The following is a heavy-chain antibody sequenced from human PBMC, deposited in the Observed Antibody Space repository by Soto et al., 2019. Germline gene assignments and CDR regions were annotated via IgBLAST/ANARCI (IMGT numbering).Heavy chain of an antibody. CDR1: GGSISGGGFS. V-gene: IGHV4-30-2*01. CDR2: ILHTGGT. D-gene: IGHD3-10*01. Sequence: TLSLTCAVSGGSISGGGFSWSWIRQPPGKGLEWIGYILHTGGTQYNPSLKSRVSMSVDKSKNQFSLHLTSVTAADTAVYYCARLQFGEGFDYWGQGALVTVSS. CDR3: ARLQFGEGFDY. J-gene: IGHJ4*02.